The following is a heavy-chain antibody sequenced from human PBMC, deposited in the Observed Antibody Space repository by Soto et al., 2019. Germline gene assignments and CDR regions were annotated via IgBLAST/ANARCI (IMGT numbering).Heavy chain of an antibody. V-gene: IGHV3-15*07. CDR3: TTGPAAIMAIYYYYYGMDV. CDR1: GFTFSNAW. J-gene: IGHJ6*02. D-gene: IGHD2-2*02. CDR2: IKSKTDGGTT. Sequence: GGSLRLSCAASGFTFSNAWMNWVRQAPGKGLEWVGRIKSKTDGGTTDYAAPVKGRFTISRDDSKNTLYLQMNSLKTEDTAVYYCTTGPAAIMAIYYYYYGMDVWGQGTTVTVSS.